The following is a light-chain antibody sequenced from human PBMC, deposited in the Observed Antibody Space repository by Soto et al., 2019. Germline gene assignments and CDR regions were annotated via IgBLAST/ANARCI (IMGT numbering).Light chain of an antibody. CDR1: LSINSDY. CDR3: HQFGYSPRT. V-gene: IGKV3-20*01. Sequence: IVLTQSPGTLSLSPGERATLSCRASLSINSDYLAWFQQRPGQAPRLLIFATSRRATDIPDRFSGSGSGTDFTLAIRRLEPEDFAVYYCHQFGYSPRTFGQGTKVDIK. J-gene: IGKJ1*01. CDR2: ATS.